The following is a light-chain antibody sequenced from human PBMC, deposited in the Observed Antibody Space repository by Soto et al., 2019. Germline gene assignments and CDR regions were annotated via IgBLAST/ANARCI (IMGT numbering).Light chain of an antibody. Sequence: QPVLTQSPSASASLGASVKLTCTLSSGHSNYAIAWHQQQSEKGPRYLMKLNSDGSHSKGDGIPDRFSGSSSGAERYLTISSRQSEDEADYYCQTWGSGIVVFGGGTKLTVL. J-gene: IGLJ2*01. V-gene: IGLV4-69*01. CDR2: LNSDGSH. CDR3: QTWGSGIVV. CDR1: SGHSNYA.